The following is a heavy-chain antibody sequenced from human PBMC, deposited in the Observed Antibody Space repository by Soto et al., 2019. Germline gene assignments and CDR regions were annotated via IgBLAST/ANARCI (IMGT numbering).Heavy chain of an antibody. CDR1: GFTFSSYS. Sequence: EVQLVESGGGLVKPGGCLRLSCAASGFTFSSYSFNWVRQAPGKGLEWVSIITPTSTFISYADSVRGRFTISRDNAKNSLYLQMDSLGAGDTAVYYCARARGSAWYEDYWGQGTLVTVSS. CDR2: ITPTSTFI. V-gene: IGHV3-21*06. D-gene: IGHD6-13*01. CDR3: ARARGSAWYEDY. J-gene: IGHJ4*02.